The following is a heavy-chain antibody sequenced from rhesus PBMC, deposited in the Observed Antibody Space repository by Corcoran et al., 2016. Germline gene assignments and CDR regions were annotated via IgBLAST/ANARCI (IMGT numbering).Heavy chain of an antibody. J-gene: IGHJ4*01. CDR2: IYGGIGGT. V-gene: IGHV4S7*01. CDR3: ARRPSWNDGFDY. CDR1: GGSISGGYG. Sequence: QVQLQESGPGLVKPSETLSLPCAVSGGSISGGYGWSWIRQPPGKGRVGFVNIYGGIGGTYTNPPRKRRDTISRETAKNQVSRKLSSVTAADTAVYYWARRPSWNDGFDYWGQGVLVTVSS. D-gene: IGHD1-14*01.